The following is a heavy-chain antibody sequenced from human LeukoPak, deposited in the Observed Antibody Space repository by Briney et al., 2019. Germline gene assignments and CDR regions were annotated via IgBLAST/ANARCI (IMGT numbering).Heavy chain of an antibody. CDR1: GFTFYDYG. V-gene: IGHV3-20*04. CDR2: MNWNGGST. CDR3: ARAPYVRYMDV. J-gene: IGHJ6*03. D-gene: IGHD2-8*01. Sequence: GGSLRLSCAASGFTFYDYGMSWVCQAPGKGLEWVSGMNWNGGSTGYADSVKGRFTISRDNAKNSLYLQMNSLRAEDTALYYCARAPYVRYMDVWGKGTTVIVSS.